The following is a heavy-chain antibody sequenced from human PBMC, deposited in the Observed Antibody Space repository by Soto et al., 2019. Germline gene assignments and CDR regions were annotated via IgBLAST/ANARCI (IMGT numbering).Heavy chain of an antibody. CDR3: ARGHYGLDV. V-gene: IGHV3-11*01. J-gene: IGHJ6*02. Sequence: QVQLVEPGGGLVKPGGSLRLSCAASGFIFSNYYISWIRQAPGKGLEWVSYISASGTDIYYADSVKGRFTISRDNAKNSLYLQMNSLTAEDTAVYYCARGHYGLDVWGQGTTVTVSS. CDR1: GFIFSNYY. CDR2: ISASGTDI.